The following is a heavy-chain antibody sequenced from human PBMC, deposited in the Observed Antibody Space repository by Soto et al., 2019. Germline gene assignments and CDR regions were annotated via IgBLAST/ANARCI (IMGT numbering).Heavy chain of an antibody. CDR1: VFTFSIYA. CDR3: AKGGLLNGVAYFDY. CDR2: ASGRGDTT. D-gene: IGHD7-27*01. V-gene: IGHV3-23*01. Sequence: PGGSLPLSCASSVFTFSIYAMIWVRQAPGKGLEWVSTASGRGDTTYYADSVKGRFNTSRDNSKNTLSLQMNSLRAEDTAVYYRAKGGLLNGVAYFDYWGQGTLVTVSS. J-gene: IGHJ4*02.